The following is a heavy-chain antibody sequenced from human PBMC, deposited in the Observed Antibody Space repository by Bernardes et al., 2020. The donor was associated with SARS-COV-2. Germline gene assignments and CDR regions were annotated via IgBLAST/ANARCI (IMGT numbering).Heavy chain of an antibody. D-gene: IGHD3-16*01. J-gene: IGHJ2*01. Sequence: LSLTCTVSGGSITRDYWSWIRQPPGKGLEWIGYIYYRGTTYYNPSLKSRVTISVGTSKNQFFLTLNSVTAADTAVYYCAKVGAVTRDFDLWGRGTLVTVSS. CDR3: AKVGAVTRDFDL. CDR2: IYYRGTT. CDR1: GGSITRDY. V-gene: IGHV4-59*01.